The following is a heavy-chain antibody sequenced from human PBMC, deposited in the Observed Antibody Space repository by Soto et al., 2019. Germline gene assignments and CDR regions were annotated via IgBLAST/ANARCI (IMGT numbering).Heavy chain of an antibody. D-gene: IGHD2-8*01. CDR1: GYTFSNYA. CDR2: VSPYNGNA. CDR3: VRAISLIMEAPAY. V-gene: IGHV1-18*04. J-gene: IGHJ4*02. Sequence: ASVKVSCKTSGYTFSNYAISWVRQAPGQGLEWMGWVSPYNGNANYTEKFQGRVSMTTDTSTTTAYMELTSLTSDDTAIYYCVRAISLIMEAPAYWGQGTLVTVSS.